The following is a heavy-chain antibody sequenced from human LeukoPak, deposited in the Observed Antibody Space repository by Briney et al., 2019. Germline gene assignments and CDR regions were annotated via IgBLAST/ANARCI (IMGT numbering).Heavy chain of an antibody. CDR1: GYSISSGYY. CDR3: ARHGVAGGELLRFDY. D-gene: IGHD1-26*01. V-gene: IGHV4-38-2*02. J-gene: IGHJ4*02. CDR2: IYHSGST. Sequence: SETLSLTCTVSGYSISSGYYWGWIRQPPGKGLEWIGSIYHSGSTYYNPSLKSRVTISVDTSKNQFSLKLSSVTAADTAVYYCARHGVAGGELLRFDYWGQGTLVTVSS.